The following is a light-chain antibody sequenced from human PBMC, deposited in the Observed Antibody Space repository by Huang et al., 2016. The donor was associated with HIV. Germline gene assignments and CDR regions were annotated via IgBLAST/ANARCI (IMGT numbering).Light chain of an antibody. J-gene: IGKJ5*01. CDR3: QQRSNWPPIT. CDR2: DAS. V-gene: IGKV3-11*01. Sequence: EIVLTQSPATLSLSPGERATLPCRASQSVSSYLAWYQQKPGQAPRLLIYDASTRATGMPARFSGSGSGTDFTLTISSLEPEDFAVYYCQQRSNWPPITFGQGTRLEIK. CDR1: QSVSSY.